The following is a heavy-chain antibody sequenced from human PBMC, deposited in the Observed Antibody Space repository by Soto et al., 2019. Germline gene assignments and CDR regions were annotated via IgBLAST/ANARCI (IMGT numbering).Heavy chain of an antibody. V-gene: IGHV3-23*01. CDR3: AKGRVYCSSTSCSVGCEY. CDR2: ISGSGGST. J-gene: IGHJ4*02. Sequence: EVQLLESGGGLVQPGGSLRLSCAASGFTFSSYAMSWVRQAPGKGLEWVSAISGSGGSTYYADSVKGRFTISRDNSKNARWLQLTSLGAEVVALDVFAKGRVYCSSTSCSVGCEYWGQGALVTVS. D-gene: IGHD2-2*01. CDR1: GFTFSSYA.